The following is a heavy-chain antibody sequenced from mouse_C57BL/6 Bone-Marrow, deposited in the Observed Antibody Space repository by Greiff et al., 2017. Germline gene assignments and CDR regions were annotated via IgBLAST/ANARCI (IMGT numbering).Heavy chain of an antibody. Sequence: EVKLQQSGAELVRPGASVKLSCTASGFNIKDDYMHWVKQRPEQGLEWIGWIDPENGDTEYASKFQGKATITADTSSNTAYLQLSSLTSEDTAVYYCTCNYVDYWGQGTTLTVSS. CDR3: TCNYVDY. CDR1: GFNIKDDY. J-gene: IGHJ2*01. CDR2: IDPENGDT. V-gene: IGHV14-4*01.